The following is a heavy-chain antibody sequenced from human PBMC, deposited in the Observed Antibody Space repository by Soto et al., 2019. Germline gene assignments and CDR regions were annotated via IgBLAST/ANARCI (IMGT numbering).Heavy chain of an antibody. Sequence: QVQLVQSGAEVKKPGSSVKVSCKASGGTFSSYTISWVRQAPGQGLEWMGRIIPILGIANYAQKFQGRVTITADKATSTAYMELCSRSSEDTAVYYCARARLAHSSGWSGPIYYFDYWGQGTLVTVSS. V-gene: IGHV1-69*02. D-gene: IGHD6-19*01. CDR1: GGTFSSYT. CDR3: ARARLAHSSGWSGPIYYFDY. CDR2: IIPILGIA. J-gene: IGHJ4*02.